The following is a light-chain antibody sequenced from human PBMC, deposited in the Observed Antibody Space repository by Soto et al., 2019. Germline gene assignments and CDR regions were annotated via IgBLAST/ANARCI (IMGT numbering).Light chain of an antibody. V-gene: IGKV3-20*01. CDR3: QQYGSSPRT. J-gene: IGKJ1*01. CDR2: GVS. Sequence: EIVLTPSPGTLSLSPVERATLSCRASQSVSSTYLAWYQQKPGQAPRPLIYGVSTRATGIPDRFSGSGSGTDFTLTISRLEPEDCTVYYCQQYGSSPRTFGQGTKVDI. CDR1: QSVSSTY.